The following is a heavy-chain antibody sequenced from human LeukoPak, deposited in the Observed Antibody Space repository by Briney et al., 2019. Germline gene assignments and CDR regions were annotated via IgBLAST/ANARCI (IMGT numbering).Heavy chain of an antibody. D-gene: IGHD6-6*01. CDR1: GGSISSSSYY. CDR3: ARQSIAARGYYYYMDV. Sequence: SETLSLTCTVSGGSISSSSYYWGWIRQPPGKGLEWIGSIYYNGNTYYNPSLKSRVTISVDTSKNQFSLRLSSVTAADTAMHYCARQSIAARGYYYYMDVWGKGTTVTASS. V-gene: IGHV4-39*01. J-gene: IGHJ6*03. CDR2: IYYNGNT.